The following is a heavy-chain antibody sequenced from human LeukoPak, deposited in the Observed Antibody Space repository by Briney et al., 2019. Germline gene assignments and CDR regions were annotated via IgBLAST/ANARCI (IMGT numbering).Heavy chain of an antibody. D-gene: IGHD3-22*01. V-gene: IGHV4-4*01. CDR2: IYHSGST. Sequence: SGTLSLTCAVSGGSISSSDWWSWVRQPPGKGLEWIGEIYHSGSTNYNPSLKSRVTISVDKSKNQFSLNLSSVTAADTAVYCCARDRRYYDSSAYIRGFDYWGQGTLVTVSS. CDR1: GGSISSSDW. J-gene: IGHJ4*02. CDR3: ARDRRYYDSSAYIRGFDY.